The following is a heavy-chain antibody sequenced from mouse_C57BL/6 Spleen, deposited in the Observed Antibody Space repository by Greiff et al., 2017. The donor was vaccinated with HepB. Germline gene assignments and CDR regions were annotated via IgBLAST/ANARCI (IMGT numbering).Heavy chain of an antibody. CDR1: GYTFTSYG. V-gene: IGHV1-81*01. CDR3: ARFMGGGSSLDY. Sequence: QVQLKQSGAELARPGASVKLSCKASGYTFTSYGISWVKQRTGQGLEWIGEIYPRSGNTYYNEKFKGKATLTADKSSSTAYMELRSLTSEDSAVYFCARFMGGGSSLDYWGQGTTLTVSS. CDR2: IYPRSGNT. D-gene: IGHD1-1*01. J-gene: IGHJ2*01.